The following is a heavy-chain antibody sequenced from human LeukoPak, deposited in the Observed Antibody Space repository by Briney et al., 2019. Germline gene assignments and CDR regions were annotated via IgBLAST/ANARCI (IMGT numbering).Heavy chain of an antibody. CDR3: ASTLYDFWSGYYTDYYYYYMDV. Sequence: SETLSLTCAVSGGSISSSNWWSWVRQPPGKGLEWIGEIYHSGSTNYNPSLKSRVTISVDKSKNQFSLKLSSVTAADTAVYYCASTLYDFWSGYYTDYYYYYMDVWGKGTTVTVSS. D-gene: IGHD3-3*01. CDR1: GGSISSSNW. CDR2: IYHSGST. V-gene: IGHV4-4*02. J-gene: IGHJ6*03.